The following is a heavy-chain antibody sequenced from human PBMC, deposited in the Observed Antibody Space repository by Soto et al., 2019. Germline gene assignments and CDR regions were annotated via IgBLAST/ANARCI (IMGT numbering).Heavy chain of an antibody. CDR3: ARGVTVCRLVSRFCFDP. D-gene: IGHD3-9*01. CDR1: GGSSIGGGYC. CDR2: IYNSGIT. Sequence: PLSDTWSVSGGSSIGGGYCWSWIRKYPGKGLEWIGHIYNSGITYYNPSLKSRVVISIDTSRNQFSLRLNSLTAADRAVYFCARGVTVCRLVSRFCFDPCGQ. V-gene: IGHV4-30-4*01. J-gene: IGHJ5*02.